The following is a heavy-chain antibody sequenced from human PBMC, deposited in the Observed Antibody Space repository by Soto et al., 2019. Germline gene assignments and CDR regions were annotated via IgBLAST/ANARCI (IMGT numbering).Heavy chain of an antibody. CDR2: MSNNGITQ. Sequence: GGSLRLSCAVSGFSFRTSVIHWVRQAPGKGLEWVAVMSNNGITQFYANSVKGRFSVSRDNSKSTTYLQMDSLRTEDTALYYCARRYCRAERCNGNAGLDVWAQGTMVSVSS. D-gene: IGHD2-21*01. CDR1: GFSFRTSV. V-gene: IGHV3-30*04. CDR3: ARRYCRAERCNGNAGLDV. J-gene: IGHJ3*01.